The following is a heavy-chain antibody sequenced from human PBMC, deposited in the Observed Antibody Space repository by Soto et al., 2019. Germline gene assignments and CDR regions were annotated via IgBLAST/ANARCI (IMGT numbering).Heavy chain of an antibody. CDR2: IIPIFGTA. CDR1: GGTFSSYA. Sequence: SVKVSCKASGGTFSSYAISWVRQAPGQGLEWMGGIIPIFGTANYAQKFQGRVTITADESTSTAYMELSSLRSEDTAVYYCAAGERIAARYFDYWGQGTLVTVSS. J-gene: IGHJ4*02. D-gene: IGHD6-6*01. V-gene: IGHV1-69*13. CDR3: AAGERIAARYFDY.